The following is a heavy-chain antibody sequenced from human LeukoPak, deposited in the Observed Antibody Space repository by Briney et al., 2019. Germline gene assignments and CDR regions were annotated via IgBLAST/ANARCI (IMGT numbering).Heavy chain of an antibody. CDR1: GDSIRNYY. CDR2: IYHTGST. V-gene: IGHV4-59*08. CDR3: ARHDFWSGYYPMINFDY. D-gene: IGHD3-3*01. Sequence: PSETLSLTCTVSGDSIRNYYWSWIRQPPGKGLEWLGYIYHTGSTHYNPSLESRVTISVDTSKNQFSLRLSSVTAADTAVYYCARHDFWSGYYPMINFDYWGQGTLVTVAT. J-gene: IGHJ4*02.